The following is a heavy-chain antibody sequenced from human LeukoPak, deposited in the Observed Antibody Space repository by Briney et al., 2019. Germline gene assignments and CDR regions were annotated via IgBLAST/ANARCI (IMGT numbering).Heavy chain of an antibody. CDR1: GYTFTSYG. V-gene: IGHV1-18*01. CDR2: ISAYNGNT. D-gene: IGHD3-22*01. Sequence: ASVKVSYKASGYTFTSYGISWVRQAPGQGLEWMGWISAYNGNTNYAQKLQGRVTMTTDTSTSTAYMELRSLRSDDTAVYYCARDTADSSGYYKGYFQHWGQGTLVTVSS. J-gene: IGHJ1*01. CDR3: ARDTADSSGYYKGYFQH.